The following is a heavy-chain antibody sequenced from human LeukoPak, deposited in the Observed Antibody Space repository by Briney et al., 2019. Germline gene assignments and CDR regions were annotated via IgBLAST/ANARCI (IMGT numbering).Heavy chain of an antibody. Sequence: PEASVKVSCKASGYTFTGYYMHWVRQAPGQGLEWMGWINPNSGGTKYAQKFQGWVTMTKDTSISTAYMELSRLRSDDTAVYYCARDVGGGVVVTAGDNWFDPWGQGTLVTVSS. V-gene: IGHV1-2*04. CDR3: ARDVGGGVVVTAGDNWFDP. J-gene: IGHJ5*02. CDR1: GYTFTGYY. CDR2: INPNSGGT. D-gene: IGHD2-21*02.